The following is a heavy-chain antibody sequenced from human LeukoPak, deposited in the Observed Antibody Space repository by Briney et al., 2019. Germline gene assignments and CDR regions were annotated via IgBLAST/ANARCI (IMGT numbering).Heavy chain of an antibody. J-gene: IGHJ5*02. Sequence: SVKVSCKASGYTFTSYDINWVRQAPGQGLEWMGRIIPILNIANYAQKFQGRVTITADKSTSTAYMALSSLRSEDTAVYYCARDDGSIPGYNWFDPWGQGTLVTVSS. CDR2: IIPILNIA. CDR3: ARDDGSIPGYNWFDP. V-gene: IGHV1-69*04. D-gene: IGHD1-26*01. CDR1: GYTFTSYD.